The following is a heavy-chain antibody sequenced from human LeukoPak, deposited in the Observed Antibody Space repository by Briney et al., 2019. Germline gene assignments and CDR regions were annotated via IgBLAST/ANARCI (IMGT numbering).Heavy chain of an antibody. CDR2: IYHSGST. V-gene: IGHV4-30-2*01. D-gene: IGHD6-13*01. CDR3: ARAASIAAAGTSMLDP. CDR1: GGSISSGGYS. J-gene: IGHJ5*02. Sequence: SQTLSLTCAVSGGSISSGGYSWSWIRQPPGKGLEWIGYIYHSGSTYYNPSLKSRVTISVDRSKNQFSLKLSSVTAADTAVYYCARAASIAAAGTSMLDPWGQGTLVTVSS.